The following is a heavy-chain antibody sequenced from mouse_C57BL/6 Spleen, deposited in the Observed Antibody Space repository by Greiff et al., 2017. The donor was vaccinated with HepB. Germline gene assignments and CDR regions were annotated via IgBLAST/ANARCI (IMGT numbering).Heavy chain of an antibody. V-gene: IGHV3-6*01. CDR2: ISYDGSN. Sequence: EVKLMESGPGLVKPSQSLSLTCSVTGYSITSGYYWNWIRQFPGNKLEWMGYISYDGSNNYNPSLKNRISITRDTSKNQFFLKLNSVTTEDTATYDCSRVGWGDYFDYWGQGTTLTVSS. CDR1: GYSITSGYY. CDR3: SRVGWGDYFDY. J-gene: IGHJ2*01. D-gene: IGHD3-2*02.